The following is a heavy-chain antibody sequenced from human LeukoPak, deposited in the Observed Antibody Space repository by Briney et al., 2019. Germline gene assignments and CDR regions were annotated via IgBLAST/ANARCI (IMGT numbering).Heavy chain of an antibody. CDR1: GGTFSSYA. CDR2: IIPIFSTT. CDR3: AREDETAIEY. D-gene: IGHD5-18*01. V-gene: IGHV1-69*13. Sequence: SVKVSCKASGGTFSSYAISWVRQAPGQGLEWMGGIIPIFSTTNYAQKFQGRVTITADESTSTAYMELSSLRSEDTALYFCAREDETAIEYWGQGTLVTVSS. J-gene: IGHJ4*02.